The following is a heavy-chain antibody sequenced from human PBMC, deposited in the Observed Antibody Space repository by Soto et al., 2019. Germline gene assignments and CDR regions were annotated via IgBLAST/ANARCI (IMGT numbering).Heavy chain of an antibody. CDR2: IYHSGST. CDR3: ASEQLVRAHYFDY. Sequence: LSLTCAVSGGSISSGGYSWSWIRQPPGKGLEWIGYIYHSGSTYYNPSLKSRVTISVDRSKNQFSLKLSSVTAADTAVYYCASEQLVRAHYFDYWGQGTLVTVS. V-gene: IGHV4-30-2*01. J-gene: IGHJ4*02. CDR1: GGSISSGGYS. D-gene: IGHD6-6*01.